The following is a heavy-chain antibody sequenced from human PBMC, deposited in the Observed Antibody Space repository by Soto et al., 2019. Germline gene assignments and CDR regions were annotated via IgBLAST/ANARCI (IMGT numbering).Heavy chain of an antibody. Sequence: EVQLVESGGGLLKPGGSLRLSCAASGFTFSNAWMNWVRQAPGKGLEWVGRIKSKTDGGTTDYAAPVKGRFTISRDDSKNTLYLQMNSLKTEDTAVYYCTTGTTYYYDSSGYYLFDYWGQGTLVTVSS. J-gene: IGHJ4*02. D-gene: IGHD3-22*01. CDR1: GFTFSNAW. CDR2: IKSKTDGGTT. CDR3: TTGTTYYYDSSGYYLFDY. V-gene: IGHV3-15*07.